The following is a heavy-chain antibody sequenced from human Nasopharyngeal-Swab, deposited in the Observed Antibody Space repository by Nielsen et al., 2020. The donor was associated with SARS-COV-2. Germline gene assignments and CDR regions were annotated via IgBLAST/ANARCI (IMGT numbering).Heavy chain of an antibody. CDR2: ISAYNGNT. J-gene: IGHJ5*02. V-gene: IGHV1-18*01. CDR3: ARAGYCSGGSCHDWFDP. Sequence: WVRQAPGQGLEWMGWISAYNGNTNYAQKLQGRVTMTRDTSTSTVYMELSSLRSEDTAVYYCARAGYCSGGSCHDWFDPWGQGTLVTVSS. D-gene: IGHD2-15*01.